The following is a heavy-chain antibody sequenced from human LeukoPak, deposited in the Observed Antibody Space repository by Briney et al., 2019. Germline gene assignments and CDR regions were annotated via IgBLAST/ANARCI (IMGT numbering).Heavy chain of an antibody. D-gene: IGHD4-23*01. CDR3: ARPAPTGVDDSDI. CDR2: IDPSGGRT. J-gene: IGHJ3*02. Sequence: ASVTVSSKASGGTFSSYAISWVRQAPGQGLEWMGTIDPSGGRTSYAQNFQGRVTMTRDTSTDTVYMELSSLSSEDTAVYYCARPAPTGVDDSDIWGKGTLVTVSS. CDR1: GGTFSSYA. V-gene: IGHV1-46*01.